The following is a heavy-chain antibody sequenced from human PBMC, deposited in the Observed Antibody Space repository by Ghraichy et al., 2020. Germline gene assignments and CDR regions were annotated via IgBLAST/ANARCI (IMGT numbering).Heavy chain of an antibody. J-gene: IGHJ6*02. CDR2: INHSGST. CDR3: ARGRVGYNWNDGNYYYGMDV. Sequence: ESLNISCAVYGGSFSGYYWSWIRQPPGKGLEWIGEINHSGSTNYNPSLKSRVTISVDTSKNQFSLKLSSVTAADTAVYYCARGRVGYNWNDGNYYYGMDVWGQGTTVTVSS. V-gene: IGHV4-34*01. CDR1: GGSFSGYY. D-gene: IGHD1-1*01.